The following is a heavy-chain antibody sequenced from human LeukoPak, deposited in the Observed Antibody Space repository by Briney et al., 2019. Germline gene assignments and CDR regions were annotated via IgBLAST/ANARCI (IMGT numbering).Heavy chain of an antibody. CDR3: AREGGSGWRGIDY. Sequence: GASLQISCKGSGYSFTSYWIGWVRRLPGKGLEWMGIIYPGDSDTRYSPSFQGQVTISADKSISTAYLQWSSLKASDTAMYYCAREGGSGWRGIDYWGQGTLVTVSS. D-gene: IGHD6-19*01. J-gene: IGHJ4*02. CDR1: GYSFTSYW. V-gene: IGHV5-51*01. CDR2: IYPGDSDT.